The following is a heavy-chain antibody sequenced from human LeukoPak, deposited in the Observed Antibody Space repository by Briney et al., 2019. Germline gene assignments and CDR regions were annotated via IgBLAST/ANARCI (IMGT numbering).Heavy chain of an antibody. V-gene: IGHV3-30-3*01. CDR2: ISYDGSNK. J-gene: IGHJ3*02. D-gene: IGHD6-6*01. CDR3: ARDALIAARPLEAFDI. CDR1: GFTLSSYA. Sequence: GGSLRLSCAASGFTLSSYAMRWVRQAPGKGLEWVAVISYDGSNKYYADSVKGRFTISRDNSKNTLYLQMNSLRAEDTAVYYCARDALIAARPLEAFDIWGQGTMVTVSS.